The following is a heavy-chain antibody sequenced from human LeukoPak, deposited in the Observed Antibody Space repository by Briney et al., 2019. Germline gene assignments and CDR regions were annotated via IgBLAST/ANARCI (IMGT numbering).Heavy chain of an antibody. Sequence: ASVKVSCKASGYTFTSYGISWVRQAPGQGLEWMGIINPSGGSTSYAQKFQGRVTMTRDTSTSTVYMELSSLRSEDTAVFYCARDSSSWYYFDYWGQGTLVTVSS. CDR1: GYTFTSYG. CDR3: ARDSSSWYYFDY. D-gene: IGHD6-13*01. V-gene: IGHV1-46*01. CDR2: INPSGGST. J-gene: IGHJ4*02.